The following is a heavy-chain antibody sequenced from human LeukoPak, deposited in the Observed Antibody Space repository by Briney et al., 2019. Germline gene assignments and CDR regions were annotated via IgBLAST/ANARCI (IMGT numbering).Heavy chain of an antibody. CDR2: IYYSGST. V-gene: IGHV4-39*01. D-gene: IGHD4-17*01. CDR3: ASKITVTIDY. CDR1: GGSISSSSYY. J-gene: IGHJ4*02. Sequence: SETLSLTRTVSGGSISSSSYYWGWIRQPPGKGLEWIGSIYYSGSTYYNPSLKGRITISVDTSKNQFSLKLSSVTAADTAVYYCASKITVTIDYWGQGSLVTVSS.